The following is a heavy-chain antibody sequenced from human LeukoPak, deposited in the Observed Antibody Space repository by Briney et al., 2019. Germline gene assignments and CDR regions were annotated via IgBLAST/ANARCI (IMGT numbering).Heavy chain of an antibody. CDR1: GSSISSSSYY. D-gene: IGHD3-9*01. J-gene: IGHJ4*02. CDR3: ARQRRYFDWLLYAYFDY. CDR2: IYYSGDT. Sequence: SETLSLTCTVSGSSISSSSYYWGWIRQPPGKGLEWIGHIYYSGDTYYNPSLKSRVTISVDTSKKHFSLKLSSVTAADTAVYYCARQRRYFDWLLYAYFDYWGQGTLVTVSS. V-gene: IGHV4-39*01.